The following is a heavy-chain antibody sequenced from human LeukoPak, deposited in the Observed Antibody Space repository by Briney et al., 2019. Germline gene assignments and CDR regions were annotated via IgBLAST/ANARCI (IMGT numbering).Heavy chain of an antibody. J-gene: IGHJ5*02. V-gene: IGHV4-34*01. CDR3: ARGLGKLIAAAGRNWFDP. CDR2: INHSGST. Sequence: SETLSLTCAVYGGSFSGYYWSWIRQPPGKGLEWIGEINHSGSTNYNPSLKSRVTISVDTSKNQFSLKLSSVTAADTAVYYYARGLGKLIAAAGRNWFDPWGQGTLVTVSS. D-gene: IGHD6-13*01. CDR1: GGSFSGYY.